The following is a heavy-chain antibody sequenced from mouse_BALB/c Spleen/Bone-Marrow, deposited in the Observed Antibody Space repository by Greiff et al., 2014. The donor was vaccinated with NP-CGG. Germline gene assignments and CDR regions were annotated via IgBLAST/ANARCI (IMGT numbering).Heavy chain of an antibody. CDR2: INPNNGGT. Sequence: VQVVESGAELVKPGTSVKLSCKASGYTFTTYYMYWVKQRPGQGLEWIGEINPNNGGTNFKEKFKSKATLTVDKSSSTAYMRLSSLTSEDSAVYYCTRGRTWDFDYWGQGTTLTVSS. D-gene: IGHD4-1*01. J-gene: IGHJ2*01. CDR1: GYTFTTYY. V-gene: IGHV1S81*02. CDR3: TRGRTWDFDY.